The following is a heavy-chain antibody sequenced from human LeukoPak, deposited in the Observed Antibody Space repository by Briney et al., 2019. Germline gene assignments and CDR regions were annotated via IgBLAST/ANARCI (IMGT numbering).Heavy chain of an antibody. Sequence: ASVKVSCKASGYTFTSYDINWVRQATGQGLEWMGWMNPNSGNTGYAQKFQGRVTMTRNTSISTAYMELSSLRSEDTAVYYCARERDLGYSGSWGYYYYYMDVWGKGTTVTVSS. CDR2: MNPNSGNT. D-gene: IGHD6-13*01. V-gene: IGHV1-8*01. CDR3: ARERDLGYSGSWGYYYYYMDV. CDR1: GYTFTSYD. J-gene: IGHJ6*03.